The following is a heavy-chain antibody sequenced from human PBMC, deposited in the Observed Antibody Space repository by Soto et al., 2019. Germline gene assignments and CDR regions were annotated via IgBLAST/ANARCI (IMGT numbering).Heavy chain of an antibody. Sequence: QVQLQESGPGLVKPSQTLSLTCTVSGGSISSGGYYWSWIRQHPGKGLECIGYIYYSGSTYYNPSRKRRVTIAVDTSENQFSLKLSSVTAADTAVYYCARYGSGSYYPTTFDYWGQGTLVTVSS. CDR3: ARYGSGSYYPTTFDY. CDR1: GGSISSGGYY. V-gene: IGHV4-31*03. D-gene: IGHD3-10*01. CDR2: IYYSGST. J-gene: IGHJ4*02.